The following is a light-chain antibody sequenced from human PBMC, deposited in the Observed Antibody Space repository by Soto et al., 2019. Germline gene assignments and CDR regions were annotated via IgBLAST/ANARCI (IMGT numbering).Light chain of an antibody. V-gene: IGKV3-20*01. CDR1: QSVRSNY. J-gene: IGKJ1*01. Sequence: EIVLTQSPGTLSLSPGERATLSCRASQSVRSNYLAWYRQKPGQAPRLLIYGASSRATGIPDRFCGSGSGTDFTLTISRLEPDDFAVYYCQQYGSSPPWTFGQGTKVDI. CDR3: QQYGSSPPWT. CDR2: GAS.